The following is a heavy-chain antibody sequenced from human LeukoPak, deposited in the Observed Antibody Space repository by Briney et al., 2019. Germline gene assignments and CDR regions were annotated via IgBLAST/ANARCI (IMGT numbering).Heavy chain of an antibody. Sequence: PGGSLRLSCAASGFTSSNAWMSWVRQAPGPGLEWVGRIKSKTDGGTTDYAAPVKGRFTISRDASKNTLYLQMNSLKTEDTAVYYCTTERLLLWFGELLYNWFDPWGQGTLVTVSS. CDR1: GFTSSNAW. J-gene: IGHJ5*02. D-gene: IGHD3-10*01. V-gene: IGHV3-15*01. CDR2: IKSKTDGGTT. CDR3: TTERLLLWFGELLYNWFDP.